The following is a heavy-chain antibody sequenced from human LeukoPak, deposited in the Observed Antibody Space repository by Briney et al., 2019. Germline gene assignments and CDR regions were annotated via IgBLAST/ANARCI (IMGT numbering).Heavy chain of an antibody. J-gene: IGHJ4*02. CDR1: GFTFSSYW. V-gene: IGHV3-74*01. Sequence: GGSLRLSCAASGFTFSSYWMHWVRQAPGKGLVWVSHINSDGSSTTYADSVKGRFTISRDNAKNTLYLQMNSLRAEDTAVYYCARGSSSWYYFDYWGQGTLVTVSS. CDR3: ARGSSSWYYFDY. CDR2: INSDGSST. D-gene: IGHD6-13*01.